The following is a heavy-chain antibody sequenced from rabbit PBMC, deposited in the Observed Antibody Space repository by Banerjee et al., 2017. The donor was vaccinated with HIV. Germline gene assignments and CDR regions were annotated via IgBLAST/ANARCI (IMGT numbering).Heavy chain of an antibody. D-gene: IGHD4-1*01. CDR1: GFSFSNNYV. CDR3: ASSKSIGDGMDL. V-gene: IGHV1S40*01. CDR2: IYPDYGST. Sequence: QSLEESGGDLVKPGASLTLTCTASGFSFSNNYVMSWVRQAPGKGLEWIAYIYPDYGSTDYASWVNGRFTISLDNAQNTVFLQMTSLTAADTATYFCASSKSIGDGMDLWGQGTLVTVS. J-gene: IGHJ6*01.